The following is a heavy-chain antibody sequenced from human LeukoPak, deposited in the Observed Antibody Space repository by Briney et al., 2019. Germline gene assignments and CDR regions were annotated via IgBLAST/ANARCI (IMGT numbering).Heavy chain of an antibody. Sequence: TSETLSLTCTVSGGSISSYYWSWIRQPPGKGLEWIGYIYYTGNTNYNPSLKSRVTISVDTSKNQFSLKLSSVTAADTAVYYCARDLGGNRGVAFDIWGQGTMVTVSS. CDR1: GGSISSYY. D-gene: IGHD1-1*01. V-gene: IGHV4-59*01. CDR2: IYYTGNT. J-gene: IGHJ3*02. CDR3: ARDLGGNRGVAFDI.